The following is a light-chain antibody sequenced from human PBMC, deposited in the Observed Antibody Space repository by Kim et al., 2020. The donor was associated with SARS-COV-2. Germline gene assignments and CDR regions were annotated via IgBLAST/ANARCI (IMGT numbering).Light chain of an antibody. CDR1: SGSIASNY. J-gene: IGLJ3*02. CDR3: QSYDSSKAV. CDR2: EDN. V-gene: IGLV6-57*01. Sequence: GKTGTISCTRSSGSIASNYVQWYQQRPGSSPTTVIYEDNQRPSGVPDRFSGSIDSSSNSASLTISGLKTEDEADYYCQSYDSSKAVFGGGTQLTVL.